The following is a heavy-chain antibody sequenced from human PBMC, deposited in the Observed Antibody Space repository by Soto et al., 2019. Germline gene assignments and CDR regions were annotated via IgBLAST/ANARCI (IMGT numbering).Heavy chain of an antibody. D-gene: IGHD3-10*01. V-gene: IGHV1-18*01. Sequence: ASVKVSCKASGYTFTSYGISWVRQAPGQGLEWMGWISAYNGNTNYAQKLQGRVTMTTDTSASTAYMELRSLRSDDTAVYYCARLRMVRGVIHAPPTIDYWGQGTLVTVSS. J-gene: IGHJ4*02. CDR3: ARLRMVRGVIHAPPTIDY. CDR2: ISAYNGNT. CDR1: GYTFTSYG.